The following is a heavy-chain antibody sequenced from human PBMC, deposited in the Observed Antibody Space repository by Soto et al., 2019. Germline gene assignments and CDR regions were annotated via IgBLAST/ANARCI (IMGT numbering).Heavy chain of an antibody. CDR2: ISSSSSYI. D-gene: IGHD3-10*01. CDR1: GFTFSSYS. J-gene: IGHJ6*02. V-gene: IGHV3-21*01. Sequence: EVQLVESGGGLVKPGGSLRLSCAASGFTFSSYSMNWVRQAPGKGLEWVSSISSSSSYIYYADSVKGRFTISRDNAKNSLYLQMNSLRAEDTAVYYCAGDALLLWVGESNYYGMDVWGQGTTVTVSS. CDR3: AGDALLLWVGESNYYGMDV.